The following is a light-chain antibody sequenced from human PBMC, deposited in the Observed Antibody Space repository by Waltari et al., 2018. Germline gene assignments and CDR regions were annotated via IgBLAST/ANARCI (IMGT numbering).Light chain of an antibody. CDR1: SSYVGGYNY. Sequence: QSALTQPASVSGSPGQSITISCTGTSSYVGGYNYVSCYQQPPGKAPKLLIFDFTQRPSGVSDRFSGSKSGNTASLTISGLQAEDEADYYCASYPSTSIHVLFGGGTKLTVL. CDR2: DFT. CDR3: ASYPSTSIHVL. J-gene: IGLJ2*01. V-gene: IGLV2-14*01.